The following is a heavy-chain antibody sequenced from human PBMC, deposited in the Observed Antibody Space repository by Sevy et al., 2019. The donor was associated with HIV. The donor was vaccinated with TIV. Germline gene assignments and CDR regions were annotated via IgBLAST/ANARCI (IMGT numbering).Heavy chain of an antibody. CDR2: ISYDGVNK. D-gene: IGHD2-8*01. CDR3: ARVAVEYCTNDCYHRFDH. V-gene: IGHV3-30-3*01. CDR1: GFTFHTYA. Sequence: GWSLRLSCAASGFTFHTYAVLWVRQAPGKGLEWLTLISYDGVNKYYADSVKGRFTISRDNSKNTLYLQMDSLRVEDTALYYCARVAVEYCTNDCYHRFDHWGQGTLVTVSS. J-gene: IGHJ4*02.